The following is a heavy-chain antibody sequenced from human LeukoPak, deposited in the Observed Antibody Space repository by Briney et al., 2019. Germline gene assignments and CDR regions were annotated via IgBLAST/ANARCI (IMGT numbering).Heavy chain of an antibody. D-gene: IGHD2-2*01. Sequence: GGSLRLSCAASGFTFDDYGMSWVRQAPGKGLEWVSAISGSGGSTYYADSVKGRFTISRDNSKNTLYLQMNSLRAEDTAVYYCAKDGTKIVVVPAAIDYWGQGTLVTVSS. CDR3: AKDGTKIVVVPAAIDY. CDR2: ISGSGGST. CDR1: GFTFDDYG. V-gene: IGHV3-23*01. J-gene: IGHJ4*02.